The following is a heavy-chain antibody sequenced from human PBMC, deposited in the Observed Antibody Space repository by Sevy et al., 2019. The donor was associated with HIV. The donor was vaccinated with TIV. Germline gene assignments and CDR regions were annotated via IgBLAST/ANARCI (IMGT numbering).Heavy chain of an antibody. CDR2: ISEGGGGT. D-gene: IGHD2-8*01. Sequence: GGSLRLSCAASGFSFSSYAVNWVRQAPGKGLEWVSSISEGGGGTYYTESVTGRFTISRDKSKNMLYLQMKNLRAEDTAVYYCAWTTYGVGPKVDGFDSWGQGTVVTVSS. CDR1: GFSFSSYA. V-gene: IGHV3-23*01. J-gene: IGHJ4*02. CDR3: AWTTYGVGPKVDGFDS.